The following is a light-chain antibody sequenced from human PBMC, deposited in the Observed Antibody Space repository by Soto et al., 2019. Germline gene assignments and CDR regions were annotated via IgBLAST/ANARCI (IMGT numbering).Light chain of an antibody. J-gene: IGKJ2*01. CDR1: SSSKW. CDR3: QHTTDFT. V-gene: IGKV1-5*01. CDR2: DVS. Sequence: DIQMTQSPSTLAAFVGDTVTMTCRSSSKWLAWYQKKPGKAPKLLIYDVSNLERGVPARFSGSTSGAESTLTITGLEPDDLGTYYYQHTTDFTFGQGTKVEIK.